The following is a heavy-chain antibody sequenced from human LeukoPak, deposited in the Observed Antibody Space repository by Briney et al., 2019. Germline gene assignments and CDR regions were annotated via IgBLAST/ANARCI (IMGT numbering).Heavy chain of an antibody. CDR2: ISGSGGST. J-gene: IGHJ4*02. Sequence: GESLRLSCAAPGFTFRSYVMSWVRQAPGKGLEWVSAISGSGGSTYYADSVKGRFTISRDNSKNTLYLQMNSLRAEDTAVYYCANQYPYYYDSSGYAYWGQGTLVTVSS. V-gene: IGHV3-23*01. CDR3: ANQYPYYYDSSGYAY. D-gene: IGHD3-22*01. CDR1: GFTFRSYV.